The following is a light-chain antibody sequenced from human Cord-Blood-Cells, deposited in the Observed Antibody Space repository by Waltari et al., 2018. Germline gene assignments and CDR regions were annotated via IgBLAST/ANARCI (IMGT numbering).Light chain of an antibody. CDR3: SSYTSSSTWV. V-gene: IGLV2-14*01. CDR2: DVS. CDR1: SGDVGGYNY. J-gene: IGLJ3*02. Sequence: QSALTQPASVSGSPGQSITISCTGTSGDVGGYNYVSWYQQHPGKAPKLMIYDVSNRPSGVSNRFSGSESGNTAALTISGLQAEDEADYYCSSYTSSSTWVFGGGTKLTVL.